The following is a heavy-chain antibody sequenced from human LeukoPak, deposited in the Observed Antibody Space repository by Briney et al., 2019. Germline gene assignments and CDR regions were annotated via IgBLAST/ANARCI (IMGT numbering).Heavy chain of an antibody. CDR2: IIPILGIA. J-gene: IGHJ4*02. D-gene: IGHD2-8*01. CDR3: AREDEYCTNGVCYLPGSQ. V-gene: IGHV1-69*04. Sequence: SVKVSCKASGGTFSSYTISWVRQAPGQGLEWMGRIIPILGIANYAQKFQGRVTITADKSTSRAYMEVSSLRSEDTAVYYCAREDEYCTNGVCYLPGSQWGQGTLVTVSS. CDR1: GGTFSSYT.